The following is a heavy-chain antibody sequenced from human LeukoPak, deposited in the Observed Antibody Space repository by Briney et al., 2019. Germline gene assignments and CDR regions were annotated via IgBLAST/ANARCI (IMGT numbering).Heavy chain of an antibody. D-gene: IGHD3-3*01. Sequence: ASVKVSCKASGYTFTGYGISWVRQAPGQGLEWMGWISGYNGNTNHAQKLQGRVTMTTDTSTSTAYMELRSLRSDDTAVYYCARGVSADFWSGYYYYMDVWGKGTTVTVSS. CDR3: ARGVSADFWSGYYYYMDV. V-gene: IGHV1-18*01. CDR1: GYTFTGYG. J-gene: IGHJ6*03. CDR2: ISGYNGNT.